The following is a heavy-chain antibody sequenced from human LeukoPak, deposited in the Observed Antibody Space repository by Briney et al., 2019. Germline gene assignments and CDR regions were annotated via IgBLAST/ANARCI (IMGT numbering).Heavy chain of an antibody. CDR2: IWYDGSNK. J-gene: IGHJ3*02. CDR3: ARDQSPISTGAFDI. D-gene: IGHD3-9*01. V-gene: IGHV3-33*01. CDR1: GFTFGSYG. Sequence: GGSLRLSCAASGFTFGSYGMHWVRQAPGKGLEWVAVIWYDGSNKYYADSVKGRFTISRDNSKNTLYLQMNSLRAEDTAVYYCARDQSPISTGAFDIWGQGTMVTVSS.